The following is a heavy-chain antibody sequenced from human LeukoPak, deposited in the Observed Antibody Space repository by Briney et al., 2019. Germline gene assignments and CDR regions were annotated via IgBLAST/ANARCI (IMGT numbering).Heavy chain of an antibody. J-gene: IGHJ6*02. Sequence: APVKVSCKASGYTFTSYAMHWVRQAPGQRLEWMGWINAGNGNTKYSQKFQGRVTITRGTSASTAYMELSSLRSEDTAVYYCTRVVITSYYYYYGMDVWGQGTTVTVSS. CDR1: GYTFTSYA. V-gene: IGHV1-3*01. D-gene: IGHD3-22*01. CDR2: INAGNGNT. CDR3: TRVVITSYYYYYGMDV.